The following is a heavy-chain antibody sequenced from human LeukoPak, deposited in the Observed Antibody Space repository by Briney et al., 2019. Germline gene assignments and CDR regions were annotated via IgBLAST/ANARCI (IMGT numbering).Heavy chain of an antibody. Sequence: GGSLRLSCAASGFTFSGSVMHWVRQASGKGLEWVPRIRTKANNYATAFAASVKGMFTFSRDYSTNPAYIPMNNVETGGTGVDYCTRHKYDRSGYGAFDIWGQGAMVTVS. CDR3: TRHKYDRSGYGAFDI. D-gene: IGHD3-22*01. CDR2: IRTKANNYAT. CDR1: GFTFSGSV. J-gene: IGHJ3*02. V-gene: IGHV3-73*01.